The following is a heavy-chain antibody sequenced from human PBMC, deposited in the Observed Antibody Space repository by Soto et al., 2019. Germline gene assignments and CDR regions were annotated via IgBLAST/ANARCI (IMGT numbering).Heavy chain of an antibody. CDR1: GGSISSSSYY. D-gene: IGHD3-3*01. Sequence: QLQLQESGPGLVKPSETLSLTCTVSGGSISSSSYYWGWIRQPPGKGLEWIGSIYYSGSTYYNPSVRSRVIISVDTSKNQFSLKLSSVTAADTAVYYCARRFYDFWSGYQVHTWFDPWGQGTLVTVSS. J-gene: IGHJ5*02. V-gene: IGHV4-39*01. CDR3: ARRFYDFWSGYQVHTWFDP. CDR2: IYYSGST.